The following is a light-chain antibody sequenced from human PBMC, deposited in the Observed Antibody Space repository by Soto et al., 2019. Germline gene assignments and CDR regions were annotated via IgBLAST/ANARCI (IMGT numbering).Light chain of an antibody. CDR3: TSYTNIYTYV. CDR1: SSDVGGYNY. CDR2: DVS. J-gene: IGLJ1*01. Sequence: QSVLTQPASVSGSPGQSITISCTGTSSDVGGYNYVAWYQQHPDKAPKLLIYDVSNRPSGVSIRFSGSKSGNTASLTISGLLPEDEADYFCTSYTNIYTYVFGSGTKVTV. V-gene: IGLV2-14*01.